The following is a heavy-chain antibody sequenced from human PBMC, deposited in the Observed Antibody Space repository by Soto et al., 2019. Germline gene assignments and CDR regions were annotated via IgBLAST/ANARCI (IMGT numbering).Heavy chain of an antibody. CDR3: AREDGSGYSLFAY. V-gene: IGHV2-70*01. J-gene: IGHJ4*02. CDR2: VDWDDDT. D-gene: IGHD3-3*01. CDR1: GFSLSTSGMS. Sequence: SGPTLVNPTHTLALTCTFSGFSLSTSGMSVSWIRQPPGKALEWLALVDWDDDTYYTTSLKTRLTISKDTSKNQVVLTMTNMDPVATATYYCAREDGSGYSLFAYWGKGILVTVSS.